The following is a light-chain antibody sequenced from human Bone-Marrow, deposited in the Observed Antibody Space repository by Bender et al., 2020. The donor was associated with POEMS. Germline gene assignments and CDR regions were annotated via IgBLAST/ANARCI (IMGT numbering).Light chain of an antibody. CDR2: SSH. V-gene: IGLV1-44*01. J-gene: IGLJ3*02. CDR3: AVWDDSLNGWV. Sequence: QSVLTQPPSASGTPGQRVTISCSGGSSNIGAHAVNWYQHLPGTAPKLLIHSSHRRPSEVPDRFSGSRSGTSASLAISGLRSEDEADYYCAVWDDSLNGWVFGGGTKLTVL. CDR1: SSNIGAHA.